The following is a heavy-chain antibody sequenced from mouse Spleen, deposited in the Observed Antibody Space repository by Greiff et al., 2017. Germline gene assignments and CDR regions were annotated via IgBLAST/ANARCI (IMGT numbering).Heavy chain of an antibody. CDR2: IYPRSGNT. CDR3: AGEARYALDY. CDR1: GYTFTSYG. Sequence: QVQLKESGAELARPGASVKLSCKASGYTFTSYGISWVKQRPGQGLEWIGEIYPRSGNTYYNEKFKGKATLTADKSSSTAYMGLRSLTSEDYAVYFWAGEARYALDYWGQGTTVTVSS. J-gene: IGHJ2*01. D-gene: IGHD2-14*01. V-gene: IGHV1-81*01.